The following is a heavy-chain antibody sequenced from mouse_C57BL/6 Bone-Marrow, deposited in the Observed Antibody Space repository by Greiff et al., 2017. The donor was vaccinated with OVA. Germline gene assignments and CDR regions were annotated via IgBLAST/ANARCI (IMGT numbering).Heavy chain of an antibody. D-gene: IGHD4-1*01. CDR2: ISSGGSYT. V-gene: IGHV5-6*01. CDR3: ARHEANWDKGDY. J-gene: IGHJ2*01. Sequence: EVKLQESGGDLVKPGGSLKLSCAASGFTFSSYGMSWVRQTPDKRLEWVATISSGGSYTYYPDSVKGRFTISRDNAKNTLYLQMSSLKSEDTAMYYCARHEANWDKGDYWGQGTTLTVSS. CDR1: GFTFSSYG.